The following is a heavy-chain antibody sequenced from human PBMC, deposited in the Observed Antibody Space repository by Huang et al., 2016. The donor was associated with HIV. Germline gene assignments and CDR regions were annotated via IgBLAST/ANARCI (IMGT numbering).Heavy chain of an antibody. Sequence: QVQLVESGGGVVQPGRSLRLSCAASGFTFSNYGMHGVRQAQGRGLEGVANITYDGSKIYHADPVKDRFTISRDNARNTLYLQMNSLKTEDTAVYYCAKEIVSTPPEGNYYYYMDVWGKGTTVTVSS. CDR1: GFTFSNYG. CDR2: ITYDGSKI. CDR3: AKEIVSTPPEGNYYYYMDV. D-gene: IGHD5-12*01. J-gene: IGHJ6*03. V-gene: IGHV3-30*18.